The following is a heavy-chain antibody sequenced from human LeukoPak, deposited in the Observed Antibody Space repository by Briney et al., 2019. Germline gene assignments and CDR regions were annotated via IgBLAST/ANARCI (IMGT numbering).Heavy chain of an antibody. CDR2: ISGSGGST. CDR3: AKVRGNSGSYYPDYFDY. Sequence: PGGSLRLSCAASGFTFSSYAMSWVRQAPGKGLEWVSAISGSGGSTYYADSVKGRFTISRDNPKNTLYLQMNSLRAEDTAVYYCAKVRGNSGSYYPDYFDYWGQGTLVTVSS. V-gene: IGHV3-23*01. CDR1: GFTFSSYA. J-gene: IGHJ4*02. D-gene: IGHD1-26*01.